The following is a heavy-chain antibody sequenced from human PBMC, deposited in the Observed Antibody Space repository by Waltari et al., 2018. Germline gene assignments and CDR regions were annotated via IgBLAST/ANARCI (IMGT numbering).Heavy chain of an antibody. D-gene: IGHD5-12*01. CDR3: ARAGRGYSGYVDY. CDR2: INHSGST. Sequence: QVQLQQWGAGLLKPSETLSLTCAVYGGSFSGYYWSWIRQPPGKGLEWIGEINHSGSTHDNPSLKSRVTISVDTSKNQFSLKLSSVTAADTAVYYCARAGRGYSGYVDYWGQGTLVTVSS. CDR1: GGSFSGYY. V-gene: IGHV4-34*01. J-gene: IGHJ4*02.